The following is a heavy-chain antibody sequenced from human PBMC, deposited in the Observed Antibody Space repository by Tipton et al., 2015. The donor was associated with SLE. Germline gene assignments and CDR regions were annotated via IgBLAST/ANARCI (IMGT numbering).Heavy chain of an antibody. CDR1: GGSISTYY. J-gene: IGHJ3*01. V-gene: IGHV4-59*08. CDR2: VYYSGTT. CDR3: ARRHNSGYYWYGPFDV. Sequence: TLSLTCTVSGGSISTYYWSWVRQPPGKGLEWIGYVYYSGTTNYNPSLKSRVTISVDTSKNQSSLKLSSVTAADTAVYYCARRHNSGYYWYGPFDVWGQGTMVTVSS. D-gene: IGHD3-22*01.